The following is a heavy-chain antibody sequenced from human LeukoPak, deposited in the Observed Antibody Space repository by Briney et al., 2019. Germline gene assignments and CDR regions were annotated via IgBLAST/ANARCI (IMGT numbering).Heavy chain of an antibody. CDR2: IKQDGSEK. CDR3: ARDVTTFGGVIAD. V-gene: IGHV3-7*01. J-gene: IGHJ4*02. CDR1: GFTFSSYW. D-gene: IGHD3-16*02. Sequence: GGSLRLSCAASGFTFSSYWMSWVCQAPGKGLEWVANIKQDGSEKYYVDSVKGRFTISRDNAKNSLYLQMNSLRAEDTAVYYCARDVTTFGGVIADWGQGTLVTASS.